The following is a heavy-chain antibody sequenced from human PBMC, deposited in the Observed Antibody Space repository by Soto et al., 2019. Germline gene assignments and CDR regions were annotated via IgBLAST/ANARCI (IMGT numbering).Heavy chain of an antibody. CDR1: GYTFTSYD. CDR3: ACYARNDDCGSCYSFDL. CDR2: MNPNSGNT. V-gene: IGHV1-8*01. Sequence: QVQLVQSGAEVKKPGASVKVSCKASGYTFTSYDINWVRQATGQGLEWMGWMNPNSGNTGYAQKFQGRVTMTRNTSISTSYRELSSVRSGDTSEYNCACYARNDDCGSCYSFDLWGQGTMVTVSS. J-gene: IGHJ3*01. D-gene: IGHD3-3*01.